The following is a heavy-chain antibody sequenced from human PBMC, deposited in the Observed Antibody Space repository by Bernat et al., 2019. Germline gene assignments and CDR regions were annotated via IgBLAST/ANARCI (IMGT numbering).Heavy chain of an antibody. CDR3: ARHLGIRSYSDY. CDR1: GFTFSSYS. CDR2: ISSSSSYI. J-gene: IGHJ4*02. V-gene: IGHV3-21*01. Sequence: EVQLVESGGGLVQPGGSLRLSCAASGFTFSSYSMNWVRQAPGKGLEWVSSISSSSSYIYYADSVKGRFTISRDNAKNSLYLQMNSLRAEDTAVYYCARHLGIRSYSDYWGQGTLVTVSS.